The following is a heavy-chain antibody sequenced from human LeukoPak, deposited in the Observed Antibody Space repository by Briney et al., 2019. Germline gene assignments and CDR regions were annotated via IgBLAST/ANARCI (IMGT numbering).Heavy chain of an antibody. D-gene: IGHD2-15*01. Sequence: ASVKVSCKASGCTFTSYGISWVRQAPGQGLEWMGWISAYNGNTNYAQKLQGRVTMTTDTSTSTAYMELRSLRSDDTAVYYCARGRYCSGGSCYYGYYYGMDVWGQGTTVTVSS. J-gene: IGHJ6*02. CDR3: ARGRYCSGGSCYYGYYYGMDV. V-gene: IGHV1-18*01. CDR2: ISAYNGNT. CDR1: GCTFTSYG.